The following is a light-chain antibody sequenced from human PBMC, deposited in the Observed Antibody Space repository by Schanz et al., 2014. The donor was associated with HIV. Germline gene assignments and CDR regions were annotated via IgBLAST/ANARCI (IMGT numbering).Light chain of an antibody. CDR2: DVS. CDR1: SSDVGNNNY. Sequence: QSALTQPPSASGSPGQSVTISCTGTSSDVGNNNYVSWYQQHPDKAPKLIIYDVSKRPSGVPDRFSGSRSGNTASLAISGLQSEDEADYYCGSYGGSDNMVFGGGTKLTVL. V-gene: IGLV2-8*01. J-gene: IGLJ3*02. CDR3: GSYGGSDNMV.